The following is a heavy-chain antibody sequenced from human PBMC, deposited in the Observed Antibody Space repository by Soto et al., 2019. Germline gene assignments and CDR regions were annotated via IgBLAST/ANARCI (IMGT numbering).Heavy chain of an antibody. Sequence: SVKVSCKASGGTFSSYAISWVRQAPGQGLEWMGGIIPIFGTANYAQKFQGKVTITADESTSTAYMELSSLRSEDTAVYYCARGAITTQYYYDSSGYHYYFDYWGQGTLVTVSS. CDR2: IIPIFGTA. CDR1: GGTFSSYA. J-gene: IGHJ4*02. V-gene: IGHV1-69*13. D-gene: IGHD3-22*01. CDR3: ARGAITTQYYYDSSGYHYYFDY.